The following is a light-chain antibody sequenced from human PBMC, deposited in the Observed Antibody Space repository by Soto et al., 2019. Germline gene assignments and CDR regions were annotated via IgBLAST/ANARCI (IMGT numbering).Light chain of an antibody. J-gene: IGKJ4*01. CDR3: QHYGSSPLT. CDR1: QSLSSGY. V-gene: IGKV3-20*01. Sequence: EVVLTQSPGTLSLSPGERATLSCRASQSLSSGYLAWYQQKHGQAPRLLIFDASSRATGIPDRFGGSGSGTDFTLTISRLEPDDFAVYYCQHYGSSPLTFGGGTKVEIK. CDR2: DAS.